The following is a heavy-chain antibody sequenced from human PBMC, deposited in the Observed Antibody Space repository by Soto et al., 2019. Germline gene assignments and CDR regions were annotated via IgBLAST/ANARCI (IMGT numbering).Heavy chain of an antibody. Sequence: QVQLQESGPGLVKPSQTLSLTCTVPGGSISSGDYYWSWIRQPPGKGLEWIGYIYYSGSTNYNPSPYRRVTISVDTSKNPFSLNLSSVPAADTAVYYCARRVESGYTIDFDLWGRGTLVTVSS. D-gene: IGHD3-16*02. CDR1: GGSISSGDYY. J-gene: IGHJ2*01. CDR2: IYYSGST. V-gene: IGHV4-30-4*01. CDR3: ARRVESGYTIDFDL.